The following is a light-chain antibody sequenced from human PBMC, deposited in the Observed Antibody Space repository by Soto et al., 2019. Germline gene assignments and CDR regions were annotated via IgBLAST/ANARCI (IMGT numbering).Light chain of an antibody. J-gene: IGLJ2*01. Sequence: QSVLTQPPSVSAAPGQKVTISCSGSSSNIGNNYVSWYQQFPGTAPKLLIYANNKRPSGIPDRFSGSKSGTSATLGITGLQTGDEADYYCGTWDSSLSAVVFGGGTKLTVL. CDR3: GTWDSSLSAVV. V-gene: IGLV1-51*01. CDR2: ANN. CDR1: SSNIGNNY.